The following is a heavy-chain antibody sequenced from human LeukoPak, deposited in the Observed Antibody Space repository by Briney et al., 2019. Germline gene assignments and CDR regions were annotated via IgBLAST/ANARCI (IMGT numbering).Heavy chain of an antibody. V-gene: IGHV1-69-2*01. CDR1: GYTFTDYY. D-gene: IGHD3-22*01. CDR3: ATGDYYDSSGYSSDLDY. J-gene: IGHJ4*02. CDR2: VDPEDGET. Sequence: ASVKISCKVSGYTFTDYYMHWVQQAPGKGLEWMGLVDPEDGETIYAEKFQGRVTITADTSTVTAYMELSSLRSEDTAVYYCATGDYYDSSGYSSDLDYWGQGTLVTVSS.